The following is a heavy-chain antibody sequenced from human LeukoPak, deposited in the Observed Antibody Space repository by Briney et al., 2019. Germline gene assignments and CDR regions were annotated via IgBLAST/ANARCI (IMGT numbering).Heavy chain of an antibody. CDR2: ISSSGSTI. CDR1: GFTFSSYE. CDR3: AGSSRGANYYYYYMDV. V-gene: IGHV3-48*03. D-gene: IGHD6-6*01. J-gene: IGHJ6*03. Sequence: PGGSLRLSCAASGFTFSSYEMNWVRQAPGKGLEWVSYISSSGSTIYYADSVKGRFTISRDNAKNSLYLQMNSLRAEDTAVYYCAGSSRGANYYYYYMDVWGKGTTVTISS.